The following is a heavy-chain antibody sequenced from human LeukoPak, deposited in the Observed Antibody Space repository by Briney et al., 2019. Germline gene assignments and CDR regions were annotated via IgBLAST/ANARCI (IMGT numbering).Heavy chain of an antibody. CDR1: GFTFRSYA. V-gene: IGHV3-23*01. D-gene: IGHD6-19*01. CDR2: ISGSGGDT. CDR3: AKTTAGYSSGRYPGWPVDY. J-gene: IGHJ4*02. Sequence: ESGGSLRLSCAASGFTFRSYAIYWVRQAPGKGLEWVSGISGSGGDTYFADSVKGRFTISRDNSKNTVFLQTDSLRAEDTALYYCAKTTAGYSSGRYPGWPVDYWGQGTLVTVSS.